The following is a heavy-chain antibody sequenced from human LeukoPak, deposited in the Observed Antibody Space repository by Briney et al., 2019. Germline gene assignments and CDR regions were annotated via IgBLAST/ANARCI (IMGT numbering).Heavy chain of an antibody. V-gene: IGHV4-30-4*08. Sequence: SETLSLTCTVSGGSISSGDYYWSWIRQPPGTGLEWIGYIYYSGSTYYNPSLKSRVTISVDTSKNQFSLKLSSVTAADTAVYYCARGGNVVVPAAIQHWGQGTLVTVSS. CDR3: ARGGNVVVPAAIQH. CDR2: IYYSGST. CDR1: GGSISSGDYY. J-gene: IGHJ1*01. D-gene: IGHD2-2*01.